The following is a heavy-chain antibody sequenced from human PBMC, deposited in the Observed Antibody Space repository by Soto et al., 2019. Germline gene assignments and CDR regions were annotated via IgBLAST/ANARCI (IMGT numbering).Heavy chain of an antibody. CDR1: GGSISSYY. Sequence: PSETLSLTCTVSGGSISSYYWSWIRQPPGKGLEWIGYIYYSGSTNYNPSLKSRVTISVDTSKNQFSLKLSSVTAADTAVYYCARGGYDFWSGSHDPYYFDYWGQGTLVTVSS. CDR2: IYYSGST. V-gene: IGHV4-59*01. D-gene: IGHD3-3*01. J-gene: IGHJ4*02. CDR3: ARGGYDFWSGSHDPYYFDY.